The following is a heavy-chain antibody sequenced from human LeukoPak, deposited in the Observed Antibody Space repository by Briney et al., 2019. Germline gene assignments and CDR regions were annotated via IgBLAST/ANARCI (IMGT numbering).Heavy chain of an antibody. CDR3: ARVTGVDYYDSSGYHRHAFDI. J-gene: IGHJ3*02. CDR1: GFTFSSYA. Sequence: GGSLRLSCAASGFTFSSYAMSWVRQAPGKGLEWVSSISSSSSYIYYADSVKGRFTISRDNAKNSLYLQMNSLRAEDTAVYYCARVTGVDYYDSSGYHRHAFDIWGQGTMVTVSS. D-gene: IGHD3-22*01. CDR2: ISSSSSYI. V-gene: IGHV3-21*01.